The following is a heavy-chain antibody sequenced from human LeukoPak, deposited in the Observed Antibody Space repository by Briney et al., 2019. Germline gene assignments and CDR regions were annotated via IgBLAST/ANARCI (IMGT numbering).Heavy chain of an antibody. CDR3: ARANTYGSGRFH. J-gene: IGHJ4*02. V-gene: IGHV4-59*08. Sequence: SETLSLTCAVYGGSFSGYYWSWIPQPPGKGLEWIGYIYYSGSTNYNPSLRSRVTISVDTSKNQFSLKLSSVTAADTAVYYCARANTYGSGRFHWGQGTLVTVSS. D-gene: IGHD3-10*01. CDR2: IYYSGST. CDR1: GGSFSGYY.